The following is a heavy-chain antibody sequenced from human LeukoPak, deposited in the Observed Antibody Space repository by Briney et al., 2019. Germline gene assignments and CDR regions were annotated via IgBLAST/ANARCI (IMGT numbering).Heavy chain of an antibody. CDR1: GFTVSSNY. CDR3: ARGVVGATADYFDY. CDR2: IYSGGST. V-gene: IGHV3-53*01. J-gene: IGHJ4*02. D-gene: IGHD1-26*01. Sequence: GGSLRLSCAASGFTVSSNYMSWVRQAPGKGLEWVSVIYSGGSTYYADSVKGRFTISRDNSKNTLYLQMNSLRAEDTAAYYCARGVVGATADYFDYWGQGTLVTVSS.